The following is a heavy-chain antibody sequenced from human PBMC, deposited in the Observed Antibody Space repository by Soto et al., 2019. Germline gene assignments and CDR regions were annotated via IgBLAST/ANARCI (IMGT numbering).Heavy chain of an antibody. CDR1: GYSFTSYW. Sequence: GESLKISCKGSGYSFTSYWIGWVRQMPGKGLEWMGIIYPGDSDTRYNPSFQGQVTISADKSISTAYLQWSSLKASDTAMYYCARLYLESTLISPYYYYMDVWGKGTTVTVSS. CDR2: IYPGDSDT. D-gene: IGHD2-2*01. V-gene: IGHV5-51*01. CDR3: ARLYLESTLISPYYYYMDV. J-gene: IGHJ6*03.